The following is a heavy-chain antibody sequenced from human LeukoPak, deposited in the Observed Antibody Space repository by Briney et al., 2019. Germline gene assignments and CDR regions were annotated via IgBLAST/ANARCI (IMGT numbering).Heavy chain of an antibody. CDR2: IYYSGST. V-gene: IGHV4-39*07. CDR1: GGSISSSSYY. J-gene: IGHJ3*02. Sequence: SETLSLTCTVSGGSISSSSYYWGWIRQPPGKGLEWIGSIYYSGSTYYNPSLKSRVTISVDTSKNQFSLKLSSVTAADTAVYYCAAVGAQGAFDIWGQGTMVTVSS. D-gene: IGHD1-26*01. CDR3: AAVGAQGAFDI.